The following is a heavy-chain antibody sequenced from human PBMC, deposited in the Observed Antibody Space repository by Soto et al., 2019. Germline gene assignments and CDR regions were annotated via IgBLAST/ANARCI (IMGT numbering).Heavy chain of an antibody. CDR3: ARGLKWSDIVVVVAAPRSDRNWFDP. CDR1: GGSFSGYY. Sequence: SETLSLTCAVYGGSFSGYYWSWIRQPPGKGLEWIGEINHSGSTNYNPSLKSRVTISVDTSKNQFSLKLSSVTAADTAVYYCARGLKWSDIVVVVAAPRSDRNWFDPWGQGTLDTVSS. D-gene: IGHD2-15*01. V-gene: IGHV4-34*01. CDR2: INHSGST. J-gene: IGHJ5*02.